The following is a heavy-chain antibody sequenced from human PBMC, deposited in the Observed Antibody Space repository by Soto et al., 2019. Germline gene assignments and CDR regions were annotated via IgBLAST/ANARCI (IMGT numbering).Heavy chain of an antibody. V-gene: IGHV4-4*07. CDR3: ARVISSRDEYFDY. D-gene: IGHD2-2*01. J-gene: IGHJ4*02. CDR1: GADINTYS. CDR2: IYTSASI. Sequence: PSETLSLTCSVSGADINTYSWTWIRQPAGKGLEWIGRIYTSASINYNPSLKGRVTMSVDKPKNQFSLNLTSVTAADTAVYYCARVISSRDEYFDYWGQGTVVTVSS.